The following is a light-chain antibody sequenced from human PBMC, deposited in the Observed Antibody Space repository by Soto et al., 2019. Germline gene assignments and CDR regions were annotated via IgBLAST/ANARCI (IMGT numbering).Light chain of an antibody. J-gene: IGKJ3*01. CDR2: TAA. CDR1: QIVTNNY. V-gene: IGKV3-20*01. CDR3: QQYGSSPPFT. Sequence: ETVLTQSPGTLSLSPGERATLSCRASQIVTNNYLAWFQQKPGQAPRLLTYTAASRAIGIPDRFSGSGSGTDFTLTISRLEPEDFAVYYCQQYGSSPPFTFGPGTKVDIK.